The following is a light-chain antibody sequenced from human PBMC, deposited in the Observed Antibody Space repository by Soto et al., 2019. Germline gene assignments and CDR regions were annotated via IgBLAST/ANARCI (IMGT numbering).Light chain of an antibody. V-gene: IGLV2-14*01. CDR1: SSDVGGYNY. Sequence: QSVLTQPASVSGSPGQSITISCTGTSSDVGGYNYVSWYQLHPGKAPKLMIYEVSNRPSGVSHRFSGSKSGNTASLTISGLQPEDEADYYCCSYAGSNTWVFGGGTKVTVL. J-gene: IGLJ3*02. CDR2: EVS. CDR3: CSYAGSNTWV.